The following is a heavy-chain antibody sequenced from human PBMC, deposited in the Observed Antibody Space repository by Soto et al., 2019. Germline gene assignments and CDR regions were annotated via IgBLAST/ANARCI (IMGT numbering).Heavy chain of an antibody. CDR2: ITGSGDKT. CDR1: GFSLKNYA. J-gene: IGHJ4*02. CDR3: ARDCSSSSCSVWRY. V-gene: IGHV3-23*01. Sequence: QPGGSLRLSCAASGFSLKNYAMTWVRQAPGKGLEWVSGITGSGDKTYYADSVKGRFIISRDNSENTLYLQMNSLRAEDTALYYCARDCSSSSCSVWRYWGQGTQVTV. D-gene: IGHD2-2*01.